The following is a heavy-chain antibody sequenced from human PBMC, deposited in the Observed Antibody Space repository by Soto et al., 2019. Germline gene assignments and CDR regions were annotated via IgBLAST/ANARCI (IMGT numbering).Heavy chain of an antibody. CDR3: AKAPSRITMIVVVTLPDY. CDR2: ISYDGSNK. D-gene: IGHD3-22*01. J-gene: IGHJ4*02. Sequence: GGSLRLSCAASGFTFSSYWMHWVRQAPGKGLEWVAVISYDGSNKYYADSVKGRFTISRDNSKNTLYLQMNSLRAEDTAVYYCAKAPSRITMIVVVTLPDYWGQGTLVTVSS. V-gene: IGHV3-30*18. CDR1: GFTFSSYW.